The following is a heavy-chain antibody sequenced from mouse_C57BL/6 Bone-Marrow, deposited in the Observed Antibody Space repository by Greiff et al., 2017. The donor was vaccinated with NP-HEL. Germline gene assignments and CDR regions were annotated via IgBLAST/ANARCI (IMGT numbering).Heavy chain of an antibody. CDR2: INPNNGGT. J-gene: IGHJ2*01. V-gene: IGHV1-53*01. D-gene: IGHD3-2*02. CDR3: ARDSGYAFDY. CDR1: GYTFTSYW. Sequence: VQLQQSGTELVKPGASVKLSCKASGYTFTSYWMHWLKQRPGQGLEWIGNINPNNGGTNDNEKFKTKATLTADKSSRTAYMQLSSLTSEDSAVYYCARDSGYAFDYWGQGTTLTVSS.